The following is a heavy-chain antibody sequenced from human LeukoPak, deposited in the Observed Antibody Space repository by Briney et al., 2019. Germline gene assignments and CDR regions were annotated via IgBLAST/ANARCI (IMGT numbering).Heavy chain of an antibody. Sequence: PAETLSLTCDVSGGSISNTNWWSWVRQPPGQGLEWIGEVSLAGQTNYNPSLKSRVTISVDTSKNQFSLKLSSVTAADTAVYYCARTGDIAAAGPLWYFDLWGRGTLVTVSS. J-gene: IGHJ2*01. CDR3: ARTGDIAAAGPLWYFDL. CDR2: VSLAGQT. CDR1: GGSISNTNW. D-gene: IGHD6-13*01. V-gene: IGHV4-4*02.